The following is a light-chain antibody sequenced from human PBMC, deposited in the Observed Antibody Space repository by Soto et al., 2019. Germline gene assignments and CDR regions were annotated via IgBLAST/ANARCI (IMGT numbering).Light chain of an antibody. CDR3: QHRGNWPIT. Sequence: EIVLTQSPATLSLSPGERATLSCRASQSVSSYLAWYQQKPGQAPRLLIYDASNRATGIQARFSGSGSVTDFTLTISSLEPEDVAVYYCQHRGNWPITFGQGTRLEIK. V-gene: IGKV3-11*01. CDR1: QSVSSY. CDR2: DAS. J-gene: IGKJ5*01.